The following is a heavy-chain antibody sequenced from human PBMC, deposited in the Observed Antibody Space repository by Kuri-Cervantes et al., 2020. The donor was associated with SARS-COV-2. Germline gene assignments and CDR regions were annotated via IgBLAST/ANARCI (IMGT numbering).Heavy chain of an antibody. J-gene: IGHJ4*02. Sequence: SETLSLTCIVSGGSVSSGSHYWSWIRQPPGKGLEWIGYIYYSGSTKYNPSLKSRVTMSVDTSKNQFSLKLNTVTPADTAVYYCTREHGTGDRGEGYWGQGTLVTVSS. CDR2: IYYSGST. CDR1: GGSVSSGSHY. CDR3: TREHGTGDRGEGY. V-gene: IGHV4-61*01. D-gene: IGHD7-27*01.